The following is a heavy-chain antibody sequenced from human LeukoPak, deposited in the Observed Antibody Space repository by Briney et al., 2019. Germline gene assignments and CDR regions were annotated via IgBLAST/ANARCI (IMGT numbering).Heavy chain of an antibody. Sequence: PGGSLRLSCAASGFTFSSYAMSWVRQAPGKGLEWVSAISGSGGSTYYADSVKGRFTISRDNSKNTLYLQMNSLRAEDTAVYYCARGLIAAAGTGYYYYYGLDVWAKGPRSPSP. CDR3: ARGLIAAAGTGYYYYYGLDV. D-gene: IGHD6-13*01. J-gene: IGHJ6*02. V-gene: IGHV3-23*01. CDR1: GFTFSSYA. CDR2: ISGSGGST.